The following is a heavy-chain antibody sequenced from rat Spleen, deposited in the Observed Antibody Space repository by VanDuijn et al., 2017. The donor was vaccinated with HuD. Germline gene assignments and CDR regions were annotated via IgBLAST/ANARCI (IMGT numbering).Heavy chain of an antibody. CDR1: GLSLIRYN. CDR3: TTHPRY. D-gene: IGHD3-1*01. Sequence: QVQLKESGPGLVQPSQTLSLTCTGSGLSLIRYNVHWVRQPPGKGLEWMGRMRYNGDTSYNSALKSRLSISRDTSKNQVFLKMNSLQTDDTGTYYCTTHPRYWGQGVMVTVSS. V-gene: IGHV2-63*01. CDR2: MRYNGDT. J-gene: IGHJ2*01.